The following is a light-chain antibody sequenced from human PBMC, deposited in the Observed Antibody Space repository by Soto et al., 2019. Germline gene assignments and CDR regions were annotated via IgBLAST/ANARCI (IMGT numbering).Light chain of an antibody. Sequence: EIVMTQFPATLSVSPGERVTLSCRASQSVRSNLAWYQQKPGQAPRLLIYGASSRATGIPARFSGSGSATEFPLTISSLQYEDFAVYYCQQYDNWPPLTFGGGTKVEI. CDR3: QQYDNWPPLT. V-gene: IGKV3-15*01. CDR1: QSVRSN. J-gene: IGKJ4*01. CDR2: GAS.